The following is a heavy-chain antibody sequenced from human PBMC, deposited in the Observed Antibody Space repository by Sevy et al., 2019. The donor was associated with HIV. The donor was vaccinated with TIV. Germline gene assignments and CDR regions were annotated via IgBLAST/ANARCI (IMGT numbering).Heavy chain of an antibody. CDR1: EYTLTKLS. V-gene: IGHV1-24*01. CDR3: ATTKDYYDNSGDPFDY. CDR2: FDPEDGER. Sequence: ASVKVSCKVSEYTLTKLSMHWVRQAAGKGLEWMGSFDPEDGERMYTQKFQGRDTMTEDTSTNTAYMELSSLRSVYTAMYYCATTKDYYDNSGDPFDYWGQGTLVTVSS. D-gene: IGHD3-22*01. J-gene: IGHJ4*02.